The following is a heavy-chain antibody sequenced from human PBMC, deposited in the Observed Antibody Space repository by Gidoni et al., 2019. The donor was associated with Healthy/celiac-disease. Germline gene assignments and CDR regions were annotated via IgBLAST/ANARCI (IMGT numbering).Heavy chain of an antibody. J-gene: IGHJ5*02. CDR3: TRQRGGTGTTVHWFDP. V-gene: IGHV3-73*02. CDR2: IRSKANSYAT. Sequence: EVQLVESGGGLVQHGGSLKLSCAASGFTFSGSAMHWVRQASGKGLEWVGRIRSKANSYATAYAASVKGSFTISRDDSKNTAYLQMNSLKTEDTAVYYCTRQRGGTGTTVHWFDPWGQGTLVTVSS. CDR1: GFTFSGSA. D-gene: IGHD1-1*01.